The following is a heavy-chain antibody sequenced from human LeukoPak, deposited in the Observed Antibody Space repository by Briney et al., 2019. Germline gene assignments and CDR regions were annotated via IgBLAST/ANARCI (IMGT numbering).Heavy chain of an antibody. CDR1: GGSFSGYY. J-gene: IGHJ6*02. CDR3: ARFQWLLYYYGMDV. V-gene: IGHV4-34*01. Sequence: SETLSLTCAVYGGSFSGYYWSWIRQPPGKGLEWIGEINHSGSTNYNPSLKSRVTISVDTSKNQFSLKLSSVTAADTAVYYCARFQWLLYYYGMDVWGQGTTVTVSS. D-gene: IGHD6-19*01. CDR2: INHSGST.